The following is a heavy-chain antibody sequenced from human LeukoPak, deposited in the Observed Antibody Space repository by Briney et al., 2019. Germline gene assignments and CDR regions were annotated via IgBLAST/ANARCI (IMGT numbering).Heavy chain of an antibody. CDR2: IYYSGST. CDR1: GGSISSYY. D-gene: IGHD4-11*01. Sequence: PSETLSLTCTVSGGSISSYYWSWLRQPPGKGLEWIGYIYYSGSTNYNPSLKSRVTISVDTSKNQFSLKLSSVTAADTAVYYCASSYSNYYYGMDVWGQGTTVTVSS. CDR3: ASSYSNYYYGMDV. V-gene: IGHV4-59*08. J-gene: IGHJ6*02.